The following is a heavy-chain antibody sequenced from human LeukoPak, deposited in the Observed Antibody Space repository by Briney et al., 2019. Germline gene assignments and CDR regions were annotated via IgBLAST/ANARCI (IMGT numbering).Heavy chain of an antibody. Sequence: GGSLRLSCAASGFTLSTYWMSWVRQAPGKGREWVANVKQDGSEKYYVDSVKGRFTISRDNAKNSLYLQMNSLRAEDTAVYYCARGGSSWSGYYYYYMDVWGKGTTVTVSS. D-gene: IGHD6-13*01. CDR3: ARGGSSWSGYYYYYMDV. CDR2: VKQDGSEK. V-gene: IGHV3-7*01. J-gene: IGHJ6*03. CDR1: GFTLSTYW.